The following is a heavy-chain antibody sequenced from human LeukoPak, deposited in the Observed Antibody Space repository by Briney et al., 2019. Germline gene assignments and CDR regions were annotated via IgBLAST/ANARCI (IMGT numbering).Heavy chain of an antibody. CDR2: ISSSSSYI. V-gene: IGHV3-21*01. J-gene: IGHJ4*02. CDR3: ARPYSSGWYRY. CDR1: EFTFSSYS. D-gene: IGHD6-19*01. Sequence: GGSLRLSCAASEFTFSSYSMNWVRQAPGKGLEWVSSISSSSSYIYYADSVKGRFTISRDNAKNSLYLQMNSLRAEDTAVYYCARPYSSGWYRYWGQGTLVTVSS.